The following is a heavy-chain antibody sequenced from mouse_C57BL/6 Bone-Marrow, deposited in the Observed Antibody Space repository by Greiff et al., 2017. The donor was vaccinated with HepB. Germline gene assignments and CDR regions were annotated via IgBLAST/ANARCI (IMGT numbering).Heavy chain of an antibody. CDR2: IYPRSGNT. J-gene: IGHJ2*01. D-gene: IGHD1-1*01. V-gene: IGHV1-81*01. CDR3: ARSQRHYYGSYDY. Sequence: VMLVESGAELARPGASVKLSCKASGYTFTSYGISWVKQRTGQGLEWIGEIYPRSGNTYYNEKFKGKATLTADKSSSTAYMELRSLTSEDSAVYFCARSQRHYYGSYDYWGQGTTLTVSS. CDR1: GYTFTSYG.